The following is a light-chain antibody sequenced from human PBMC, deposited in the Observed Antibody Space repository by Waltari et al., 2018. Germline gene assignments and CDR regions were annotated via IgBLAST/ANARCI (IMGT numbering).Light chain of an antibody. CDR3: QQRSNWPYT. Sequence: EIVLTQSPATLSLSPGERATLSCRASQTVRTFLAWYQQKAGQAPRLLIFDASSRATGIPAKFRGSGSGTDFTLTVSNLEPEDFAVYYCQQRSNWPYTFGQGTRVDIK. CDR1: QTVRTF. V-gene: IGKV3-11*01. J-gene: IGKJ2*01. CDR2: DAS.